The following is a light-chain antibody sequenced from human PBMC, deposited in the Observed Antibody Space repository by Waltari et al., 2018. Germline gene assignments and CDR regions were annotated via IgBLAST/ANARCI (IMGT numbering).Light chain of an antibody. V-gene: IGKV3-20*01. CDR1: QSVSRT. J-gene: IGKJ1*01. CDR3: QKYGTLPAT. CDR2: DAS. Sequence: EIVLTQSPGTLSLSPGERATLSCRASQSVSRTLAWYQQKTGQAPRLLIYDASTRATGIPDRLSGSGFGTDFSLTISRLEPEDFAVYYCQKYGTLPATFGQGTTVEIK.